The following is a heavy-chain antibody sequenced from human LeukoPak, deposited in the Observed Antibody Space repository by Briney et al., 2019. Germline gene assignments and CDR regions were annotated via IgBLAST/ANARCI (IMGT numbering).Heavy chain of an antibody. CDR1: GFTFSSYS. CDR2: VSSSSSYI. Sequence: GGSLRLSCAASGFTFSSYSMNWVRQAPGKGLEWVSSVSSSSSYIYYADSVKGRFTISRDNAKNSLYLQMNSLRAEDTAVYYCASGELLRYFDHWGQGTLVTVSP. CDR3: ASGELLRYFDH. J-gene: IGHJ4*02. D-gene: IGHD3-10*01. V-gene: IGHV3-21*01.